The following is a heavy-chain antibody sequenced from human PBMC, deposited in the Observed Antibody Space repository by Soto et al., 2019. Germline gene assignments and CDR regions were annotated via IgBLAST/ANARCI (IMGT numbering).Heavy chain of an antibody. J-gene: IGHJ3*01. D-gene: IGHD6-13*01. CDR3: ARCGDSSLGDAFDL. V-gene: IGHV7-4-1*01. Sequence: ASVKVSCKASGYTFTSYAMNWVRQAPGQGREWMVWIKTNTGNPTYAQGFTGRFVFSLDTSVSTAYLQICSLKAEDTAVYYCARCGDSSLGDAFDLWGQGTMVTVSS. CDR2: IKTNTGNP. CDR1: GYTFTSYA.